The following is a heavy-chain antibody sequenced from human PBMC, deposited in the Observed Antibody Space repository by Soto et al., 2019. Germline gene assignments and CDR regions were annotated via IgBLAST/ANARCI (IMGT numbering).Heavy chain of an antibody. CDR2: IYYSGSR. V-gene: IGHV4-31*03. CDR1: GGSINTVGYY. D-gene: IGHD6-25*01. J-gene: IGHJ6*02. Sequence: SETLSLTCSVSGGSINTVGYYWTWIRQQPGKGLEWIGYIYYSGSRDYNPSLKSRVSMSVDASKNQFSLNLTSVTAADTAVYYCAKESGGYDSSTRYGLDVWGQGTTVTVSS. CDR3: AKESGGYDSSTRYGLDV.